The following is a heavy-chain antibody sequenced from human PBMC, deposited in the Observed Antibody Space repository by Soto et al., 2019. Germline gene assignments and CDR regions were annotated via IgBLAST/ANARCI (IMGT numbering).Heavy chain of an antibody. CDR2: IVVGSGNT. CDR3: AADQAGGSYDYYYVMYV. CDR1: GFTFTSSA. D-gene: IGHD2-15*01. J-gene: IGHJ6*02. Sequence: SVKVSCKASGFTFTSSAVQWGRQARGQRLEWIGWIVVGSGNTNYAQKFQERVTITRDTSTSTAYMELSSLRSEDTAVYYCAADQAGGSYDYYYVMYVWGQRTTVTVSS. V-gene: IGHV1-58*01.